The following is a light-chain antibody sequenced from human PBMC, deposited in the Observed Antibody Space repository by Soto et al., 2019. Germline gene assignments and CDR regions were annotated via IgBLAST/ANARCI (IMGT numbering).Light chain of an antibody. V-gene: IGKV3-20*01. CDR2: DIR. J-gene: IGKJ5*01. CDR3: QQYGSSRT. Sequence: EIVMTHSPGTLSLSPAERATLSWIAVQGVGSSSLGWYQQKPGQAPRLVIFDIRNRATGIPDRFSGSGSGTDFTLTISRLEPEDFAVYYCQQYGSSRTFGQGTRLEI. CDR1: QGVGSSS.